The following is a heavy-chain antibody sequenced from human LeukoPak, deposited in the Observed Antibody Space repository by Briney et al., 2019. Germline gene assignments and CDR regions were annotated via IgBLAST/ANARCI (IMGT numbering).Heavy chain of an antibody. J-gene: IGHJ4*02. CDR2: ISGSGGNT. CDR3: ARDGDILGTTIDF. V-gene: IGHV3-23*01. CDR1: GFTLTSYA. D-gene: IGHD5-12*01. Sequence: GGSLRLSCAASGFTLTSYAMSWVRQAPGKGLEWVSLISGSGGNTFYPDSVKGRFTISRDNSKNTLYLQMDGLRAEDTAIYFCARDGDILGTTIDFWGQGTLVTVSS.